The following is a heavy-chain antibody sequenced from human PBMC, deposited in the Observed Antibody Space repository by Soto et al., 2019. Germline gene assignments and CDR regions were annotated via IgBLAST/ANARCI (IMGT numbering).Heavy chain of an antibody. CDR1: GGSISSYY. D-gene: IGHD1-20*01. J-gene: IGHJ3*02. Sequence: SETLSLTCTVSGGSISSYYWSWIRQPPGKGLEWIGYIYYSGSTNYNPSLKSRVTISVDTSKNQFSLKLSSVTAADTAVYYCARDALSITGTRGAFDIWGQGTMVTVSS. CDR3: ARDALSITGTRGAFDI. CDR2: IYYSGST. V-gene: IGHV4-59*01.